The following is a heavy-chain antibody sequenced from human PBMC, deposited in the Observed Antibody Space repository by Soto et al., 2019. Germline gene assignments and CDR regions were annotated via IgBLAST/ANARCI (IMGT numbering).Heavy chain of an antibody. CDR2: IYYSGST. CDR3: ARDDIRFDP. J-gene: IGHJ5*02. CDR1: GGSISSYY. V-gene: IGHV4-59*01. Sequence: KPSETLSLTCTVSGGSISSYYWSWIRQPPGKGLEWIGYIYYSGSTNYNPSLKSRVTISVDTSKNQFSLKLSSVTAADTAVYYCARDDIRFDPWGQGTLVTVSS.